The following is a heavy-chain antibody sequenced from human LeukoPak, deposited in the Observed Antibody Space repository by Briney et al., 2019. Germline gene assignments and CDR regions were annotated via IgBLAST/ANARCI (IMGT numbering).Heavy chain of an antibody. D-gene: IGHD1-14*01. Sequence: SETLSLTCSVSGASINSHWWSRIRQPPGGGLEWIAYIHYSGGTNYNPSLKSRVTIPLDTSKNQVSLMLTSVTAADTAVYFCAAHVLFDPDNHSYWFDPWGQGTLVTVSS. V-gene: IGHV4-59*08. CDR3: AAHVLFDPDNHSYWFDP. CDR1: GASINSHW. J-gene: IGHJ5*02. CDR2: IHYSGGT.